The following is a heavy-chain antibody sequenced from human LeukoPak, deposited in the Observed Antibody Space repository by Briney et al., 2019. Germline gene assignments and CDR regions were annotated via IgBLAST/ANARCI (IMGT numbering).Heavy chain of an antibody. V-gene: IGHV4-39*07. Sequence: PSETLSLTCTVSGGSISSSSYYWGWIRQPPGKGLEWIGSIYYSGDTYYNPSLKSRVTISVDTSKNQFSLKLSSVTAADTAVYYCASRKWVPAGYFDYWGQGTLVTVSS. D-gene: IGHD1-26*01. CDR2: IYYSGDT. J-gene: IGHJ4*02. CDR1: GGSISSSSYY. CDR3: ASRKWVPAGYFDY.